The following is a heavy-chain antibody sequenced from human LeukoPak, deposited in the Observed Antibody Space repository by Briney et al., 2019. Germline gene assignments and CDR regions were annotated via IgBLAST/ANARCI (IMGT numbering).Heavy chain of an antibody. J-gene: IGHJ4*02. D-gene: IGHD2-2*01. CDR1: GFAFDEHG. CDR2: IYWSGGST. CDR3: ARAPITSPFYFDC. V-gene: IGHV3-20*04. Sequence: GGSLRLSCRASGFAFDEHGMSWSRQVPGEGLEWVSGIYWSGGSTGYAHPLRGRFTISRANAKNSLYLQMASLRAEDTALYYCARAPITSPFYFDCWGQGILVTVSS.